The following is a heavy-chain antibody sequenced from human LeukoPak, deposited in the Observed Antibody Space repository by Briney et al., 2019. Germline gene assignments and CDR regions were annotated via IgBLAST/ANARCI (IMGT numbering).Heavy chain of an antibody. D-gene: IGHD3-16*01. Sequence: GGSLRLSCEASEFTFSTYEMNWVRQAPGKGLEWIAYIMGGGRVIYYKDSVKGRFIISRDNAKKSLFLQMNRLRVEDTAVYYCWGTDKTGPETFDVWGLGTMVTVSS. CDR1: EFTFSTYE. J-gene: IGHJ3*01. V-gene: IGHV3-48*03. CDR2: IMGGGRVI. CDR3: WGTDKTGPETFDV.